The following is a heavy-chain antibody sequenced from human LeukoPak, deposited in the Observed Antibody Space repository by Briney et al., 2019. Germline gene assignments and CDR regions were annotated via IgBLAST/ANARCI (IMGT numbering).Heavy chain of an antibody. Sequence: GGPLRLSCAASGFILSDHYIDWVRQAPGKGLEWVGRTRNKANSYTTEYAASVKGRFTLSRDDSNNTAYLQMNSLKTEDTAVYFCIRGAASGSYYGLDVWGQGATVTVSS. J-gene: IGHJ6*02. D-gene: IGHD1-26*01. CDR2: TRNKANSYTT. V-gene: IGHV3-72*01. CDR3: IRGAASGSYYGLDV. CDR1: GFILSDHY.